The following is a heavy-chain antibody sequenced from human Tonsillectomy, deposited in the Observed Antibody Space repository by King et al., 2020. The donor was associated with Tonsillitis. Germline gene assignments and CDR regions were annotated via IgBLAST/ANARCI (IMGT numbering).Heavy chain of an antibody. J-gene: IGHJ4*02. CDR1: GDSVSSNSAA. D-gene: IGHD6-13*01. Sequence: VQLPQSGPGLVKPSQTLSLHWALSGDSVSSNSAAWNWIRPSPSRGLEWLGRTYYRSKWYNDYAVSLKSRITINQDTSKHQFSLQLNSVTPEDTAVYYCARVLAAAGPIDYWGQGTLVTVSS. CDR2: TYYRSKWYN. V-gene: IGHV6-1*01. CDR3: ARVLAAAGPIDY.